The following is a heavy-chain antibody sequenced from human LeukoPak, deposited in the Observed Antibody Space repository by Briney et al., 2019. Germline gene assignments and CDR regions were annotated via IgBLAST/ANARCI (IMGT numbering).Heavy chain of an antibody. V-gene: IGHV3-30*18. CDR3: AKVALFSGYYPPFDY. Sequence: GGSLRLSCTASGFTFSNYGMHWVREAPGKGLEWVAVISYDGSNEYYADSVKGRFTISRDNSKNTLFLQMNSLRPEDTAVYHCAKVALFSGYYPPFDYWGQGTLVTVSS. J-gene: IGHJ4*02. D-gene: IGHD3-22*01. CDR1: GFTFSNYG. CDR2: ISYDGSNE.